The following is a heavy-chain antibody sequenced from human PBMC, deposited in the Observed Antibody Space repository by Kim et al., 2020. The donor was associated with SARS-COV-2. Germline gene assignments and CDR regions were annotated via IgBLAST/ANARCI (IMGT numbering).Heavy chain of an antibody. V-gene: IGHV3-48*02. CDR3: VRDRMWGAFDI. J-gene: IGHJ3*02. CDR2: I. Sequence: IYNADSVKGRFTISRENAKNSLYLQMNSLRDEDTALYYCVRDRMWGAFDIWGQGTMVTVSS. D-gene: IGHD1-26*01.